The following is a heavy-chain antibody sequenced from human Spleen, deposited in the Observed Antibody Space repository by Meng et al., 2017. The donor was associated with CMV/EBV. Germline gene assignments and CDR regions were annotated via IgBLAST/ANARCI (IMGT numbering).Heavy chain of an antibody. J-gene: IGHJ4*02. V-gene: IGHV3-23*01. CDR2: ISGSGGST. CDR1: GFTFSSYA. D-gene: IGHD5-12*01. Sequence: GGSLRLSCAASGFTFSSYAMSWVRQAPGKGLEWVSAISGSGGSTYYADSVKGRFTISRDNSKNTLYLQMNSLRAEDTAVYYCAKAGYGYSGYDLSGDYWGQGTLVTVSS. CDR3: AKAGYGYSGYDLSGDY.